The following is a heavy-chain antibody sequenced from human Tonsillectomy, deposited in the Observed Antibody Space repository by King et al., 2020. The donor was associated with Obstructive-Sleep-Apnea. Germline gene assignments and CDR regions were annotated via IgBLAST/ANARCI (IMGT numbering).Heavy chain of an antibody. Sequence: VQLVESGGGLVQPGRSLRLSCAASGFTFDDYAMHWVRQAPGKGLEWVSGISWNSGSIGYADSVKGRFTISSDNAKNSLYLQMNSLRAEDTALYYCAQYTTYTSGPGLDYWGQGTLVTVSS. CDR3: AQYTTYTSGPGLDY. CDR1: GFTFDDYA. CDR2: ISWNSGSI. J-gene: IGHJ4*02. D-gene: IGHD6-19*01. V-gene: IGHV3-9*01.